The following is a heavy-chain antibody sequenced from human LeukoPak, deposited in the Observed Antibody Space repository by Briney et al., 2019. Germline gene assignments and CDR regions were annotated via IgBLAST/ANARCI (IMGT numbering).Heavy chain of an antibody. CDR3: ARLSSGWPYYFDY. CDR2: INHSGST. CDR1: GGSFSGYY. D-gene: IGHD6-19*01. V-gene: IGHV4-34*01. Sequence: SETLSLTCAVYGGSFSGYYWSWIRQPPGKGLEWIGEINHSGSTNYNPSLKSRVTISIDTSKNQFSLKLSSVTAADTAVYYCARLSSGWPYYFDYWGQGTLVTVSS. J-gene: IGHJ4*02.